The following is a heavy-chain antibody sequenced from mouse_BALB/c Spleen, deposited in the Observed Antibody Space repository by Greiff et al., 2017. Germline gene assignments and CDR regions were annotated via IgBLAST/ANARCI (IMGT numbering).Heavy chain of an antibody. CDR3: ARVYYYGSSYVGAMDY. D-gene: IGHD1-1*01. CDR1: GFTFTDYY. J-gene: IGHJ4*01. Sequence: EVMLVESGGGLVQPGGSLRLSCATSGFTFTDYYMSWVRQPPGKALEWLGFIRNKANGYTTEYSASVKGRFTISRDNSQSILYLQMNTLRAEDSATYYCARVYYYGSSYVGAMDYWGQGTSVTVSS. CDR2: IRNKANGYTT. V-gene: IGHV7-3*02.